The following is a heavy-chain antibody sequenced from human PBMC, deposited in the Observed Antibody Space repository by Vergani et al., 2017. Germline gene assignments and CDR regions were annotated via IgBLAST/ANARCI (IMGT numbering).Heavy chain of an antibody. CDR1: GGTFSSYA. CDR2: IIPIFGTA. CDR3: VRGGRAGDGDFWYRRDP. Sequence: QVQLVQSGAEVKKPGSSVKVSCKVSGGTFSSYAISWVRQAPGQGLEWMGGIIPIFGTANYAQKFQGRVTITADESTSTVYMEMSSLGSEDTAVYYCVRGGRAGDGDFWYRRDPWGQGTRVIVSS. D-gene: IGHD3-3*01. V-gene: IGHV1-69*01. J-gene: IGHJ5*02.